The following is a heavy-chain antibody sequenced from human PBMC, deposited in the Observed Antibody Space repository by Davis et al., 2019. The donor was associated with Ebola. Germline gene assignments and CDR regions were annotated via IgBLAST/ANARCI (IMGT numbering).Heavy chain of an antibody. CDR2: ISYDGSNK. V-gene: IGHV3-30*04. CDR3: ATLHGSGSYLCFDY. J-gene: IGHJ4*02. D-gene: IGHD3-10*01. CDR1: GFTFSSYA. Sequence: PGGSLRLSCAASGFTFSSYAMHWVRQAPGKGLEWVAVISYDGSNKYYADSVKGRFTISRDNSKNTLYLQMNSLRAEDTAVYYCATLHGSGSYLCFDYWGQGTLVTVSS.